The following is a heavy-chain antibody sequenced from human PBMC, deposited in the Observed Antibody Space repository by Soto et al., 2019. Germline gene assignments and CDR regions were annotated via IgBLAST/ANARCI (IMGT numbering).Heavy chain of an antibody. CDR3: ARERHLNPPSDAFEL. V-gene: IGHV1-2*02. CDR1: GYNFIAQN. J-gene: IGHJ3*01. Sequence: QVHLVQSGAEVKKPGASVKVSCMASGYNFIAQNIHWVRQAPGLGLEWMGKINPNSGGSDYAEEFQGRVTVPRATSTATVDMEVTSLKSDAAAVYYRARERHLNPPSDAFELWGQGTMVIVSS. CDR2: INPNSGGS.